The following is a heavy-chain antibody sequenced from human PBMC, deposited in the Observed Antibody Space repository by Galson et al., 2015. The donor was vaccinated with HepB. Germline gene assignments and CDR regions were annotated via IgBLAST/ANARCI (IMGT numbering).Heavy chain of an antibody. D-gene: IGHD5-18*01. CDR2: ISWNSGSI. V-gene: IGHV3-9*01. CDR1: GFTFDDYA. J-gene: IGHJ6*02. Sequence: SLRLSCAASGFTFDDYAMHWVRQAPGKGLEWVSGISWNSGSIGYADSVKGRFTISRDNAKNSLYLQMNSLRAEDTALYYCAKDIGYRVRLGMDVWGQGTTVTVSS. CDR3: AKDIGYRVRLGMDV.